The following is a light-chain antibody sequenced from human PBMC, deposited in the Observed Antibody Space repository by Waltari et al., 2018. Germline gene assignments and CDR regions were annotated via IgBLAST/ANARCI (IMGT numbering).Light chain of an antibody. CDR2: EVN. CDR3: SSNAGSSTYV. Sequence: QSALTQPASVSGSPGQSITISCTGTSSDIGTYNLVSWYQQHPGKAPKLIIYEVNKRPSWVSDRFSGSKSGNTASLTISGLQAEDEADYYCSSNAGSSTYVFGTGTKVTVL. V-gene: IGLV2-23*02. CDR1: SSDIGTYNL. J-gene: IGLJ1*01.